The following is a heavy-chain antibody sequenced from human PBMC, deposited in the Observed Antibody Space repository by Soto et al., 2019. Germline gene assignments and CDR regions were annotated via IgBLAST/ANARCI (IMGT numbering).Heavy chain of an antibody. CDR1: GGSISSGDYY. J-gene: IGHJ5*02. Sequence: QVQLQESGPGLVKPSQTLSLTCTVSGGSISSGDYYWSWIRQPPGKGLEWIGYIYYSGSTYYNPSLKSRVTISVDTSKNQFSLKLSSVTAADTAVYYCARVHDGIDYGGLNWFDPWGQGTLVTVSS. CDR3: ARVHDGIDYGGLNWFDP. V-gene: IGHV4-30-4*01. D-gene: IGHD4-17*01. CDR2: IYYSGST.